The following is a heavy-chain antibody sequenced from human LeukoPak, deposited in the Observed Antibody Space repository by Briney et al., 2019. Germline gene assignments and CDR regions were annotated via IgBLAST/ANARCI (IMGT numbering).Heavy chain of an antibody. V-gene: IGHV1-2*02. J-gene: IGHJ4*02. Sequence: ASVTVSCKASGYTFTGYYMHWVRQAPGQGREWMGWINPNSGGTTYAQKFQGRVTMTRDTSISTADMELSRLRSDDTAVYYCARELEAGLDYWGQGTLVAVSS. CDR2: INPNSGGT. CDR1: GYTFTGYY. D-gene: IGHD6-19*01. CDR3: ARELEAGLDY.